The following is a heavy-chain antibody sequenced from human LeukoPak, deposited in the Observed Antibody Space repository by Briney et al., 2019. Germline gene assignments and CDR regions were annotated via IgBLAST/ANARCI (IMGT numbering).Heavy chain of an antibody. CDR2: INHSGST. CDR3: ARGLRYSSGWPYFQH. Sequence: PSETLSLTCAVYGGSFSGYYWSWIRQPPGKGLEWIGEINHSGSTNYNPSLKSRVTISVDTSKNQFSLKLSSVTAADTAVHYCARGLRYSSGWPYFQHWGQGTLVTVSS. D-gene: IGHD6-19*01. CDR1: GGSFSGYY. J-gene: IGHJ1*01. V-gene: IGHV4-34*01.